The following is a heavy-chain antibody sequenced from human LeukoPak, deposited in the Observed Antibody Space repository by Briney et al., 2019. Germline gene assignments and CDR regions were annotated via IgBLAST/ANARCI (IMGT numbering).Heavy chain of an antibody. CDR1: GYTFTGYY. CDR3: ASSSGWYPFAFDI. Sequence: GASVKVSCKASGYTFTGYYMHWVRQAPGQGLEWMGWINPNSGGTNYAQKFQGRVTMTRDTSISTAYMELSRLRSDDTAVYYCASSSGWYPFAFDIWGQGTMVTVSS. CDR2: INPNSGGT. V-gene: IGHV1-2*02. D-gene: IGHD6-19*01. J-gene: IGHJ3*02.